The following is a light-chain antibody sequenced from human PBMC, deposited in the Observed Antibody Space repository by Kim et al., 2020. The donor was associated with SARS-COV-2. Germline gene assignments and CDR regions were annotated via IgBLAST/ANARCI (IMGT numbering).Light chain of an antibody. V-gene: IGKV1-27*01. CDR1: QGINTY. Sequence: ASVGDSVTITCRASQGINTYLAWYQQKRGKPPKLLIYAASTLQSGVSPRFSGSGSGTDFTLTISSLQPEDVATYYCQKYNSAPWTFGQGTKVDIK. CDR2: AAS. J-gene: IGKJ1*01. CDR3: QKYNSAPWT.